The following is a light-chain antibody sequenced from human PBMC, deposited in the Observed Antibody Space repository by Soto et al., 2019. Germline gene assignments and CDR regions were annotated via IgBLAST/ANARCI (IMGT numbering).Light chain of an antibody. Sequence: QSVLTQPASVSGSPGQSITISCTGSSSDVGSHNLVSWYQQHPGQAPKLMIYEVSKRPLGVSARFSASKSGKTASLTISGLQADDEADYYCCSYGGSRAVFGGGTQLTVL. CDR2: EVS. J-gene: IGLJ7*01. CDR1: SSDVGSHNL. CDR3: CSYGGSRAV. V-gene: IGLV2-23*02.